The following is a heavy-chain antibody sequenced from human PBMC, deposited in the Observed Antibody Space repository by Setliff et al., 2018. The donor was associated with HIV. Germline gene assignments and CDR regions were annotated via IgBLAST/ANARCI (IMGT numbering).Heavy chain of an antibody. J-gene: IGHJ4*02. CDR1: GGSISSGSYY. CDR2: IYTSGST. CDR3: ARRPVLHNSGSVFDK. V-gene: IGHV4-61*02. Sequence: SETLSLTCTVSGGSISSGSYYWSWIRQPAGKGLEWIGRIYTSGSTNYNPSLKSRVTISIDTSNNQFSLKLSSMTAADTAVYYCARRPVLHNSGSVFDKWGQGTLVTVSS. D-gene: IGHD6-25*01.